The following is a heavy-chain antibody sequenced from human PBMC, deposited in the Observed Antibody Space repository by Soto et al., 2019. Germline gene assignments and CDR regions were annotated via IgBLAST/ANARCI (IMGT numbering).Heavy chain of an antibody. V-gene: IGHV4-39*01. J-gene: IGHJ6*03. Sequence: QLQLQESGPGLVKPSETLSLTCSVSGGSIINSDYYWGWVRQPPGKGLEWIGSIFFNGDTYYNPSLESRVTISVDTSXXXXXXXXXXVXXXXXXXXXCGRGWRVDYYYNYMDVWGKGTTVTVS. CDR3: GRGWRVDYYYNYMDV. D-gene: IGHD1-26*01. CDR2: IFFNGDT. CDR1: GGSIINSDYY.